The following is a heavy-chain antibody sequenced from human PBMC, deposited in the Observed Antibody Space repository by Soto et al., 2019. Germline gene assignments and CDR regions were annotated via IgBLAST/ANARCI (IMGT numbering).Heavy chain of an antibody. CDR1: GGSISGYF. CDR3: ARAYDSNGNHAFDI. D-gene: IGHD3-22*01. Sequence: LSLTCTVSGGSISGYFWSWIRQPAGKGLDWIGRIYSSGSTNYNPSLNSRITMSVDTSKNQFSLKLSSVSAADTAVYYCARAYDSNGNHAFDIWGQGTLVTVSS. V-gene: IGHV4-4*07. J-gene: IGHJ3*02. CDR2: IYSSGST.